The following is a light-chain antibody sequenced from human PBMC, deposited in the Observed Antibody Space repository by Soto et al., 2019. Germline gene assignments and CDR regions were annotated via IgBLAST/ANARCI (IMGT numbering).Light chain of an antibody. CDR3: SSKTSSSSPFV. CDR2: EVS. CDR1: TSDVGAYNY. J-gene: IGLJ1*01. V-gene: IGLV2-14*01. Sequence: HSALTQPASVSGSPGQSITISCTGSTSDVGAYNYVSWYKHHPGQAPQLMIYEVSNRPSGVSNRFSGSKSGNTASLTISGLQADDEGDYYCSSKTSSSSPFVFGTGTKLTVL.